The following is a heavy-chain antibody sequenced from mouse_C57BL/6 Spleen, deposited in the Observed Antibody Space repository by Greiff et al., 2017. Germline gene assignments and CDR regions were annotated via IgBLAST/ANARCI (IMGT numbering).Heavy chain of an antibody. J-gene: IGHJ4*01. CDR1: GFSFNTYA. Sequence: EVMLVESGGGLVQPKGSLKLSCAASGFSFNTYAMNWVRQAPGKGLEWVARIRSKSNNYATYYADSVKDRFTISRDDSESMLYLQMNNFKTEDTAMYYCVRSWLPYAMDYWGQGTSVTVSS. D-gene: IGHD2-2*01. V-gene: IGHV10-1*01. CDR3: VRSWLPYAMDY. CDR2: IRSKSNNYAT.